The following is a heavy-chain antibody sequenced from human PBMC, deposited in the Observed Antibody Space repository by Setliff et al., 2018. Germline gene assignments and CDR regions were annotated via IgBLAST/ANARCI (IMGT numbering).Heavy chain of an antibody. CDR3: ARTRGSSGWLNWFDP. V-gene: IGHV4-4*08. Sequence: KTSETLSLTCTVSGGSISVYYWTWFRQPPGKGLEWIGYISSGSTNYNPSLKSRVTISVDPSKNQFSLRVTSVTAADTAVYYCARTRGSSGWLNWFDPWGQGTLVTVSS. CDR2: ISSGST. CDR1: GGSISVYY. D-gene: IGHD6-19*01. J-gene: IGHJ5*02.